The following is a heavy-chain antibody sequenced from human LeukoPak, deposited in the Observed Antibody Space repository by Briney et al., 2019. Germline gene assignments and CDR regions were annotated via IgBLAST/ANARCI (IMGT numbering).Heavy chain of an antibody. CDR3: ARGIAAGS. Sequence: PGGSLRLSCTASGFIFSGSWMAWIRQAPGKGLEWVAIIKKDGSEKYYVDSMKGRLTISRDNAKSSLFLQMNSLRAEDTAVYYCARGIAAGSWGQGTLVTVSS. CDR2: IKKDGSEK. CDR1: GFIFSGSW. J-gene: IGHJ5*02. V-gene: IGHV3-7*03. D-gene: IGHD6-13*01.